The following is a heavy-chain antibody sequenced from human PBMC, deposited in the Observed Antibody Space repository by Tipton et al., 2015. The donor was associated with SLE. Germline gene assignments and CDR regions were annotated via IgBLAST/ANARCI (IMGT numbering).Heavy chain of an antibody. D-gene: IGHD3-10*01. J-gene: IGHJ4*02. Sequence: TLSLTCTVSGGSFSSGGYYWSWVRQSAGKGLEWIGRIYISGSTNYNPSFESRVTISRDTSKNQFSLKLSSVTAADSAVYYCVRAKGSGSYSSGQFDSWGQGSLVTVSS. CDR1: GGSFSSGGYY. CDR2: IYISGST. V-gene: IGHV4-61*02. CDR3: VRAKGSGSYSSGQFDS.